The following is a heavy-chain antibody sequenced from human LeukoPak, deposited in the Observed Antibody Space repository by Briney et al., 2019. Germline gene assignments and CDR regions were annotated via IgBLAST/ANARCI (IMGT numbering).Heavy chain of an antibody. V-gene: IGHV4-39*01. Sequence: SETLSLTCTVSGGSISSSSYYWGWIRQPPGKGLEWIGSLYYTGSTYYNPSLKSRVTISVDTSKNQFSLELSSVTAADTALFYCARHVSGHCSSATCYTDYWGQGILVTVSS. CDR2: LYYTGST. CDR1: GGSISSSSYY. J-gene: IGHJ4*02. CDR3: ARHVSGHCSSATCYTDY. D-gene: IGHD2-2*02.